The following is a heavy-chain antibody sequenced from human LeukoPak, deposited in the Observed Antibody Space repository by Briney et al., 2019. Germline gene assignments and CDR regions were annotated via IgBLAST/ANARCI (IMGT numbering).Heavy chain of an antibody. D-gene: IGHD5-18*01. J-gene: IGHJ4*02. CDR2: IYYSGST. Sequence: PSETLSLTCTVSGGSISSYYWSWIRQPPGKGLEWIGSIYYSGSTYYNPSLKSRVTISVDTSKNQFSLKLSSVTAADTAVYYCARHVSARGYSYGHGAFVDYWGQGTLVTVSS. V-gene: IGHV4-59*05. CDR1: GGSISSYY. CDR3: ARHVSARGYSYGHGAFVDY.